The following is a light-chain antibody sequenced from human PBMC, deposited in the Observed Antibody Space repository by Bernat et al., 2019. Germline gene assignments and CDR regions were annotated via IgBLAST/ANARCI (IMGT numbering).Light chain of an antibody. V-gene: IGLV1-44*01. CDR3: AAWDDSLNGGYWV. Sequence: QSVLTQPPSASGTPGQRVTISCSGSSSNIGSNTVNWYQQLPGTGPKLLIYSNNQRPSGVPDRFSGSKSGTSASLAISGLQSEDEADYYCAAWDDSLNGGYWVFGGRTTLTVL. CDR1: SSNIGSNT. CDR2: SNN. J-gene: IGLJ3*02.